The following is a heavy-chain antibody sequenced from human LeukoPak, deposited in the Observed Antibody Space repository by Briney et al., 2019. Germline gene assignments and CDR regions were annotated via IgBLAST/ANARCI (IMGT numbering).Heavy chain of an antibody. CDR3: ARDRIAVAGTGYYGMDV. CDR1: GFNITSNY. CDR2: IYSGGFT. J-gene: IGHJ6*02. D-gene: IGHD6-19*01. V-gene: IGHV3-66*01. Sequence: GGSLRLSCAASGFNITSNYMNWVRQAPGKGLEWVAIIYSGGFTYYRDSVKGRFTISRDNSKNTLYLQMNSLRAEDTAVYYCARDRIAVAGTGYYGMDVWGQGTTVTVSS.